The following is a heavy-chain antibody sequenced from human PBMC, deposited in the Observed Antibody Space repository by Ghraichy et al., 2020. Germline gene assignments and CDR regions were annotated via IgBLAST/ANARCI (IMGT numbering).Heavy chain of an antibody. CDR1: GFTFSSYG. D-gene: IGHD6-19*01. V-gene: IGHV3-33*01. CDR2: IWYDGSNK. J-gene: IGHJ4*02. Sequence: GESLNISCAASGFTFSSYGMHWVRQAPGKGLEWVAVIWYDGSNKYYADSVKGRFTISRDNSKNTLYLQMNSLRAEDTAVYYCARGARKVAGYYFDYWGQGTLVTVSS. CDR3: ARGARKVAGYYFDY.